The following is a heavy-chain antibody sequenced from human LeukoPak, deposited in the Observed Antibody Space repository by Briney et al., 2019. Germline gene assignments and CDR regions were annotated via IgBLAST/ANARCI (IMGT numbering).Heavy chain of an antibody. D-gene: IGHD2-15*01. V-gene: IGHV3-48*01. Sequence: GGSLRLSCVASGFTFSSYSMNWVRQAPGKGLEWVSYISSSSSTIYYADSVKGRFTISRDNAKNSLYLQMNSLRAEDTAVYYCARESANYIVVVVAANYYGMDVWGQGTTVTVSS. CDR1: GFTFSSYS. CDR2: ISSSSSTI. J-gene: IGHJ6*02. CDR3: ARESANYIVVVVAANYYGMDV.